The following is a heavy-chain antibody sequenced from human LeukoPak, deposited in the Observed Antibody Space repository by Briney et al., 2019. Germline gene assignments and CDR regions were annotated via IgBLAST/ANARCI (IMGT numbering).Heavy chain of an antibody. CDR2: IYHNGST. V-gene: IGHV4-30-2*01. CDR1: GGSISSGGYY. Sequence: SQTLSLTCTVSGGSISSGGYYWSWIRQPPGKGLEWIGYIYHNGSTYYNPSLKSRVTISVDRSKNQFSLKLSSVTAADTAVYYCARVRAAGTTRGLDYWGQGTLVTVSS. CDR3: ARVRAAGTTRGLDY. J-gene: IGHJ4*02. D-gene: IGHD6-13*01.